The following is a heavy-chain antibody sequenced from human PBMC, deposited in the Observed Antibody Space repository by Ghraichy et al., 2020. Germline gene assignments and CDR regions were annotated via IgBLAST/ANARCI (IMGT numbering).Heavy chain of an antibody. Sequence: GESLNISCAASGFTFSSYSMNWVRQAPGKGLEWVSYISSSSSTIYYADSVKGRFTISRDNAKNSLYLQMNSLRDEDTAVYYCARVFYPKESESFGGVIVIGEDYYYYGMDVWGQGTTVTVSS. CDR1: GFTFSSYS. CDR3: ARVFYPKESESFGGVIVIGEDYYYYGMDV. CDR2: ISSSSSTI. V-gene: IGHV3-48*02. J-gene: IGHJ6*02. D-gene: IGHD3-16*02.